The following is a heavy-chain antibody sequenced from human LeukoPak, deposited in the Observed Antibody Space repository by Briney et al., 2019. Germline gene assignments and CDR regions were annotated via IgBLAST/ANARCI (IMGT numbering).Heavy chain of an antibody. V-gene: IGHV3-23*01. CDR3: VKTSGWPYYFDY. D-gene: IGHD6-19*01. CDR1: AFVFPNYA. CDR2: LSSSGATT. J-gene: IGHJ4*02. Sequence: GGSLRLSCEASAFVFPNYAMSGVRQAPGRGLEWVSALSSSGATTYYADSVRGRFTISRDNSKNTLDLQMNSLRTEDTAVYYCVKTSGWPYYFDYWGQGTLVSVSS.